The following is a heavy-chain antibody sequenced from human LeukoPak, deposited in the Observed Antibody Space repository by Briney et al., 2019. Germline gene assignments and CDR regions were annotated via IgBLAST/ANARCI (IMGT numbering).Heavy chain of an antibody. Sequence: GGSLRLSCAASGFTFSSYWMHWVRQAPGKGLVWVSRINSDGSSTSYADSVKGRFTISRDNSKNTLYLQMNSLRAEDTAVYYCAKDSSSGYFSDYWGQGTLVTVSS. J-gene: IGHJ4*02. CDR1: GFTFSSYW. D-gene: IGHD3-22*01. V-gene: IGHV3-74*01. CDR2: INSDGSST. CDR3: AKDSSSGYFSDY.